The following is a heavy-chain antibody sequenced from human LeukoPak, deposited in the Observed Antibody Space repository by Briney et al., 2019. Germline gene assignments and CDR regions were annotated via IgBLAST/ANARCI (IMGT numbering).Heavy chain of an antibody. CDR2: IYTSGST. D-gene: IGHD6-19*01. Sequence: SETLSLTCTVSGGSISSYYWSWIRQPAGKGLEWIGRIYTSGSTNYNPSLKSRVTMSVDKSKNQFSLKLSSVTAADTAVYYCTVHRAVAVHFDYWGQGTLVTVSS. J-gene: IGHJ4*02. V-gene: IGHV4-4*07. CDR3: TVHRAVAVHFDY. CDR1: GGSISSYY.